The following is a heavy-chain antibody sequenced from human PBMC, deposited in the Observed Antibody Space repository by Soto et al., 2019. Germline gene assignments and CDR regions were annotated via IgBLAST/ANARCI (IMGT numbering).Heavy chain of an antibody. V-gene: IGHV4-30-4*01. CDR1: GGSISSGDYY. D-gene: IGHD4-17*01. CDR3: AREMRDTVTTFDC. Sequence: QVQLQESGPGLVKPSQTLPLTCTVSGGSISSGDYYWSWIRQPPGKGLEWIGYIYKTGSTDYNPSLNSRVTISVDMSKNQFSLNLRSVTAADTAVYYCAREMRDTVTTFDCWGQGTLVTVSS. CDR2: IYKTGST. J-gene: IGHJ4*02.